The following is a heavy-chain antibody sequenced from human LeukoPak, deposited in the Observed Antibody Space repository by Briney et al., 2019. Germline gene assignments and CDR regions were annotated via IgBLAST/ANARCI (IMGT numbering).Heavy chain of an antibody. J-gene: IGHJ4*02. D-gene: IGHD5-18*01. CDR3: ARYIYGYLHY. CDR2: INPSGGST. CDR1: GYTFTNYN. V-gene: IGHV1-46*01. Sequence: ASVKVSCKASGYTFTNYNIHWVRQAPGQGLEWMGIINPSGGSTSYAQKFQGRVTMTRDTSTSTVYMELSRLRSEDTAVYYCARYIYGYLHYWGQGTLVTVSS.